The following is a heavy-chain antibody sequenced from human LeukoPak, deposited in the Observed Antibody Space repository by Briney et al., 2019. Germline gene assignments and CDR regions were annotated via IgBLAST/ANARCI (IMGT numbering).Heavy chain of an antibody. Sequence: SETLSLTCAVYGGSFSGYCWSWIRQPPGKGLEWIGEINHSGSTNYNPPLKSRVTISVDTSKNQFSLKLSSVTAADTAVYYCARRGATVTTCDYWGQGTLVTVSS. CDR1: GGSFSGYC. V-gene: IGHV4-34*01. J-gene: IGHJ4*02. CDR3: ARRGATVTTCDY. CDR2: INHSGST. D-gene: IGHD4-17*01.